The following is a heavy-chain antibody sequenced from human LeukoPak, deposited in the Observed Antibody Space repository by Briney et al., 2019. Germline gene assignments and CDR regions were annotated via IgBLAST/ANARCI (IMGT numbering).Heavy chain of an antibody. J-gene: IGHJ4*02. Sequence: GGSLKLSCAASGFTFSESWMNWGRQAPGKGLEWVSRVRRQTEGATTDYPAPVKGRFTISRDDSKNTVYLRMNFLKTEDTAVYYCTTRVVTTNDFWGQGTLVTVSS. CDR3: TTRVVTTNDF. D-gene: IGHD2-21*02. V-gene: IGHV3-15*01. CDR1: GFTFSESW. CDR2: VRRQTEGATT.